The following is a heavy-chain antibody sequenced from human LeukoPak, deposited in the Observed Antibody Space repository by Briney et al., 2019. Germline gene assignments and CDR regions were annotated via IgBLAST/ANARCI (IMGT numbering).Heavy chain of an antibody. CDR2: ISGSGGST. D-gene: IGHD3-16*01. J-gene: IGHJ5*02. CDR1: GFTFSSYA. V-gene: IGHV3-23*01. CDR3: AKAGGGDSLNWFDP. Sequence: GGSLRLSCAAPGFTFSSYAMSWVRQAPGKGLGWVSAISGSGGSTYYADSVKGRFTISRDNSKNTLYLQMNSLRAEDTAVYYCAKAGGGDSLNWFDPWGQGTLVTVSS.